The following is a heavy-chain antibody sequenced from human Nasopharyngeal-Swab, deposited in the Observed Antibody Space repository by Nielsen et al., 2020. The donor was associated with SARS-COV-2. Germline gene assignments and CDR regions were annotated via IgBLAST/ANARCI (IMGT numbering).Heavy chain of an antibody. D-gene: IGHD2-2*01. CDR2: INHSGST. V-gene: IGHV4-34*01. CDR3: ARIEDCSSTSCYDYFDY. Sequence: WICQPPGKGLEWIGEINHSGSTNYNPSLKSRVTISVDTSKNQFSLKLGSVTAADTAAYYCARIEDCSSTSCYDYFDYWGQGTLVTVSS. J-gene: IGHJ4*02.